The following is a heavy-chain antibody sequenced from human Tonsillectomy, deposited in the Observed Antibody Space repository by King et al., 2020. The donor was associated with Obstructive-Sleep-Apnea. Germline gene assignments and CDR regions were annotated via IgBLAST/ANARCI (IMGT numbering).Heavy chain of an antibody. D-gene: IGHD2-21*01. V-gene: IGHV3-33*01. CDR3: VRDGDRNTWPLDH. CDR1: GFTFSTYA. J-gene: IGHJ4*02. Sequence: EQLVESGGGVVQPGESLRLSCAASGFTFSTYAMHWVRQAPGKGLEWVAIVWSDGDTRYNSDSMKGRFIISRDNSKNTLYLQMNNLRPEDTAVYYCVRDGDRNTWPLDHWGQGTLVTVSS. CDR2: VWSDGDTR.